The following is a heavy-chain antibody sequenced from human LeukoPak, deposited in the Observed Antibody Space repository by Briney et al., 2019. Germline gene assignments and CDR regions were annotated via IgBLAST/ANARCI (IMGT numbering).Heavy chain of an antibody. Sequence: SETLSLTCTVSGGSISSSLYHWGWIRQSPGKNLEWLGSIYYTGTTHYNPSLKSRVTISVDTSKNQFSLNLSSVTAADTAVYYCARTPYYYYYYMDVWGKGTTVTVSS. CDR2: IYYTGTT. CDR3: ARTPYYYYYYMDV. CDR1: GGSISSSLYH. J-gene: IGHJ6*03. V-gene: IGHV4-39*07.